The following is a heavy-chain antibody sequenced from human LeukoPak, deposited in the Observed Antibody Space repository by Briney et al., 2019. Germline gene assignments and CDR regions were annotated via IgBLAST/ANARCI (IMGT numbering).Heavy chain of an antibody. Sequence: GESLKISCEASGPDFNNYWIGWVRQMPGKGLEWMGIIHPADSDIVYSPSFSGQVTISADRSTSTAYLQWSSLEASDAAMYYCARRYYDSSEFDPWGQGTLVTVSS. CDR2: IHPADSDI. D-gene: IGHD3-22*01. CDR3: ARRYYDSSEFDP. J-gene: IGHJ5*02. V-gene: IGHV5-51*01. CDR1: GPDFNNYW.